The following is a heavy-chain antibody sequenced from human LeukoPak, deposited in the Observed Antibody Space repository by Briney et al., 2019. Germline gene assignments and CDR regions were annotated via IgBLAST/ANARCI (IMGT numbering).Heavy chain of an antibody. CDR2: IWPGDSDT. CDR1: GYTITKYW. CDR3: ARHKSDTAMTYYFDY. Sequence: GESLKISCKGSGYTITKYWIGWVRQVPGKGLEWMGIIWPGDSDTKYSPSFQGQVTISVDKSISTTYLQWSSLKASDTAMYYCARHKSDTAMTYYFDYWGQGTQVTVSS. V-gene: IGHV5-51*01. J-gene: IGHJ4*02. D-gene: IGHD5-18*01.